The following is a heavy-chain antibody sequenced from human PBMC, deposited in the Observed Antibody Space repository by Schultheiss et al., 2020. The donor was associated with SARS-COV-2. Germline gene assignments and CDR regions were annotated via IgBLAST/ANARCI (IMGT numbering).Heavy chain of an antibody. CDR3: ARQLNGDYEGAGCFDL. V-gene: IGHV1-46*01. CDR1: GYTFTSYY. CDR2: INPSGGST. Sequence: ASVKVSCKASGYTFTSYYMHWVRQAPGQGLGWMGIINPSGGSTSYAQKFQGRVTMTRDTSTGTVYMELSSLRSEDTAVYYCARQLNGDYEGAGCFDLWGRGTLVTVSS. J-gene: IGHJ2*01. D-gene: IGHD4-17*01.